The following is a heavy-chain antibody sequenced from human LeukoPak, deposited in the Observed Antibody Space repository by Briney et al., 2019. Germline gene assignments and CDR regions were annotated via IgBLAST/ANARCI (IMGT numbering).Heavy chain of an antibody. D-gene: IGHD1-7*01. CDR3: ARGKGAGTRWFDP. V-gene: IGHV4-30-4*01. CDR2: IYYSEST. CDR1: GGSISSGDYY. Sequence: SETLSLPCSVSGGSISSGDYYWSWIRQPPGKGLEWIGYIYYSESTYYNPSLKSRVTISADTSKNQFSLKLSSVTAADTAVYYCARGKGAGTRWFDPWGQGTLVTVSS. J-gene: IGHJ5*02.